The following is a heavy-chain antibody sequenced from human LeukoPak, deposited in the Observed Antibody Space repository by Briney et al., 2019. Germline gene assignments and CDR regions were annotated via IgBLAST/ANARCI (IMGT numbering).Heavy chain of an antibody. CDR1: GGSISSNNW. J-gene: IGHJ4*02. Sequence: SGTLSLTCAVSGGSISSNNWWCWVRQPPGEGVEWVGAIYHSGSTNYTPSLKSRVTISVDKSKNPFSLKLSSVTSADTAVYYCARSAWPSLCWRSYFDYWGQGTLVTVSS. V-gene: IGHV4-4*02. CDR2: IYHSGST. D-gene: IGHD3-3*01. CDR3: ARSAWPSLCWRSYFDY.